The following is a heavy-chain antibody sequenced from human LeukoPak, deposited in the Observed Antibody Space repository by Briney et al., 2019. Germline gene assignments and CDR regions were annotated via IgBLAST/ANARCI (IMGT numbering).Heavy chain of an antibody. D-gene: IGHD3-3*01. V-gene: IGHV3-48*01. CDR2: ISSSSSTI. CDR1: GFTFSSYR. J-gene: IGHJ6*03. CDR3: AKDGGGTIFGMVIILHYMDV. Sequence: GGSLRLSCAASGFTFSSYRMNWVRQAPGKGLEWVSYISSSSSTIYYADSVKGRFTISRDNAKNSLYLQMNSLRAEDTAVYYCAKDGGGTIFGMVIILHYMDVWGKGTTVTVSS.